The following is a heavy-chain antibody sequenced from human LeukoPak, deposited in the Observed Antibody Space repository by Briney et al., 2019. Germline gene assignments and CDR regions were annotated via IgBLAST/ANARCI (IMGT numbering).Heavy chain of an antibody. CDR1: GFTFSNAW. J-gene: IGHJ4*02. D-gene: IGHD2-21*02. V-gene: IGHV3-15*01. Sequence: GGSLRLSCAASGFTFSNAWVSRVREAPGKGLEWVGRIKSKTDGGTTDYAAPVKGRFTISRDDSKNTLYLQMNSLKTEDTAVYDCTTGPLYGGDCYWCDYWGQGTLVTVSS. CDR2: IKSKTDGGTT. CDR3: TTGPLYGGDCYWCDY.